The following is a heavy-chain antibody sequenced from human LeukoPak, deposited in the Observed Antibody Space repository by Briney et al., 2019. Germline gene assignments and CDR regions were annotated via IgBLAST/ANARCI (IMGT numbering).Heavy chain of an antibody. CDR1: GFTFSSYW. V-gene: IGHV3-7*01. CDR2: IKQDGSEK. D-gene: IGHD6-19*01. CDR3: ARDRPGGYSSGWYWGKYYYYGMDV. J-gene: IGHJ6*02. Sequence: GGSLRLSCAASGFTFSSYWMSWARQAPGKGLEWVANIKQDGSEKYYVGSVKGRFTISRDNAKNSLYLQMNSLRAEDTAVYYCARDRPGGYSSGWYWGKYYYYGMDVWGQGTTVTVSS.